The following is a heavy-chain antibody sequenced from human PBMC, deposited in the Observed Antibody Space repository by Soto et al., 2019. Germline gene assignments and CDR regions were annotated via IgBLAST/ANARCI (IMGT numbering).Heavy chain of an antibody. V-gene: IGHV4-30-4*01. CDR2: IYYSGST. CDR3: ARVEAAGHYYYYGMDV. D-gene: IGHD6-13*01. CDR1: GGSISSGDYY. Sequence: TLSLTFTVSGGSISSGDYYWSWIRQPPGKGLEWIGYIYYSGSTYYNPSLKSRVTISVDTSKNQFSLKLSSVTAADTAVYYCARVEAAGHYYYYGMDVWGQGTTVTVSS. J-gene: IGHJ6*02.